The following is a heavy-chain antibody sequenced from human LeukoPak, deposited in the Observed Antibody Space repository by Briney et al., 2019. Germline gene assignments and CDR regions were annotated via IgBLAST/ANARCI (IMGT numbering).Heavy chain of an antibody. CDR1: GASISSYY. Sequence: SETLSLTCTASGASISSYYWTWIRQPPGKGLEWIGYIYYSGSTNYNPSLKSRVTISVDTFKNQFSLKLSSVTAADTAVYYCARSSYYYGADALDIWGQGTMVTVSS. CDR3: ARSSYYYGADALDI. V-gene: IGHV4-59*01. J-gene: IGHJ3*02. CDR2: IYYSGST. D-gene: IGHD3-10*01.